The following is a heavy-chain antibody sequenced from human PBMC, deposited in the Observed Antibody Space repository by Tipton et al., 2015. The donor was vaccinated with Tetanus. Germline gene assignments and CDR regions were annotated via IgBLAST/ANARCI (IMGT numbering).Heavy chain of an antibody. D-gene: IGHD5-24*01. CDR3: VIETTTISGGIYYYYFGTDV. V-gene: IGHV4-39*01. CDR1: GGSISDSNSY. Sequence: TLSLTCTVSGGSISDSNSYWGWIRQSPGKGLEWVGSTYYSGTTYYNPSLRSRVTISTDTSRNQFSLRLNSVTAADTAVYYCVIETTTISGGIYYYYFGTDVWGQGTTVTVPS. CDR2: TYYSGTT. J-gene: IGHJ6*02.